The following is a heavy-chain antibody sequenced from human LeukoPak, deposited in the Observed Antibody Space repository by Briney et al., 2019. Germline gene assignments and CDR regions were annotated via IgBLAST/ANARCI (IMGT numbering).Heavy chain of an antibody. V-gene: IGHV4-34*01. CDR2: INHSGST. CDR3: ASFWGGRTKYYYGSGSYLV. Sequence: PSETLSLTCAVYGGSFSGYYWSWLRQPPGKGLEWIGEINHSGSTNYNPSLKSRVTISVDTSKNQFSLKLSSVTAADTAVYYCASFWGGRTKYYYGSGSYLVWGQGTLVTVSS. CDR1: GGSFSGYY. D-gene: IGHD3-10*01. J-gene: IGHJ4*02.